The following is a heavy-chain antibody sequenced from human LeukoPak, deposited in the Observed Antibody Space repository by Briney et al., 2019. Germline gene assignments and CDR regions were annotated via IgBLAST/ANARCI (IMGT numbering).Heavy chain of an antibody. CDR3: ARQNYYDSSGYYHPDALDI. CDR1: GYSFTSYW. V-gene: IGHV5-51*01. CDR2: IYPGDSDT. J-gene: IGHJ3*02. Sequence: GESLKISCKGSGYSFTSYWIGWVRQMPGKGLEWMGIIYPGDSDTRYSPSFQGQVTISGDKSISTAYLQWSSLKASDTAMYYCARQNYYDSSGYYHPDALDIWGQGTMVTVSS. D-gene: IGHD3-22*01.